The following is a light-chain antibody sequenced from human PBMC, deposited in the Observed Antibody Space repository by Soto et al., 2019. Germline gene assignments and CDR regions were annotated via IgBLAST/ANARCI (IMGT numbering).Light chain of an antibody. V-gene: IGKV3-11*01. CDR1: RTLSSY. CDR2: DTS. J-gene: IGKJ5*01. Sequence: EIVLTQSPATLSLSPGEGATLSCRASRTLSSYLAWYQQKPGQAPRLLIYDTSHRATGIPARFSGSGSGTDFTLTISSLEPEDFAVYYCQQLATFGQGTRLEIK. CDR3: QQLAT.